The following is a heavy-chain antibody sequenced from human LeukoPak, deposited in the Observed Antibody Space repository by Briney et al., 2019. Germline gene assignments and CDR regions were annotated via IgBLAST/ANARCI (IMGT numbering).Heavy chain of an antibody. CDR2: IYYSGST. CDR1: GGSISSYY. Sequence: SETLSLTCTVSGGSISSYYWSWIRQPPGKGLEWIGYIYYSGSTYYNPSLKSRVTISVDTSKNQFSLKLSSVTAADTAVYYCAGYYGMDVWGQGTTVTVSS. J-gene: IGHJ6*02. V-gene: IGHV4-59*12. CDR3: AGYYGMDV.